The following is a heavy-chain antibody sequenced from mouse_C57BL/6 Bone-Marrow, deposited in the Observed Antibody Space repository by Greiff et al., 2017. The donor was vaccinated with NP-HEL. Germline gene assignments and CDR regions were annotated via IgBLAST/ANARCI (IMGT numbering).Heavy chain of an antibody. V-gene: IGHV5-17*01. CDR1: GFTFSDYG. CDR2: ISSGSSTI. D-gene: IGHD2-4*01. CDR3: ARPTIYYDYAFAY. J-gene: IGHJ3*01. Sequence: DVKLVESGGGLVKPGGSLKLSCAASGFTFSDYGMHWVRQAPEKGLEWVAYISSGSSTIYYADTVKGRFTISRDNAKNTLFLQMTSLRSEDTAMYYCARPTIYYDYAFAYWGQGTLVTVSA.